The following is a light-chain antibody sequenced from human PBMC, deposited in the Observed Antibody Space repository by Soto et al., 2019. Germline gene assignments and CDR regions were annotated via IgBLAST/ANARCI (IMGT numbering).Light chain of an antibody. CDR3: PQCYSAPLT. CDR2: WAS. CDR1: QNILYTNNKNY. V-gene: IGKV4-1*01. J-gene: IGKJ4*01. Sequence: DIVMTQSPDSLAVSLGERATINCKSSQNILYTNNKNYLVWYQQNPGQPPKLLISWASTRESGVPDRFSGSGSGTAFALAVYCRQADDWGGSYCPQCYSAPLTVGGGTKVEI.